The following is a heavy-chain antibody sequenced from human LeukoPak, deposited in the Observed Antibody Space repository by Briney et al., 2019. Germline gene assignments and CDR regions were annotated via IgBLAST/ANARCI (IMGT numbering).Heavy chain of an antibody. V-gene: IGHV3-30*02. CDR3: AKVGLHYHDSNPIDY. Sequence: GGSLRLSCAASGFTFSSYGMHWVRQAPGKGLEWVAVVWYDGSNKYYADSVKGRFTISRDSSKNTLYLQMNSLRAEDTAVYYCAKVGLHYHDSNPIDYWGQGTLVTVSS. D-gene: IGHD3-22*01. CDR2: VWYDGSNK. CDR1: GFTFSSYG. J-gene: IGHJ4*02.